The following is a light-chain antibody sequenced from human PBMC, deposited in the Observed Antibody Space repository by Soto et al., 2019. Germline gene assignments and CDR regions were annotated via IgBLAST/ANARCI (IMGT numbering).Light chain of an antibody. Sequence: DIRITHSPSSRSASVVDTVAIAWRAIQSISSHLNWYQQKPWKAPNLLMYTASNLQSGVPSRFSGSGSGTDFTLTISNLQPEDSATSYCQQAASFPLTLGQGTRLEIK. CDR2: TAS. J-gene: IGKJ5*01. CDR3: QQAASFPLT. V-gene: IGKV1-39*01. CDR1: QSISSH.